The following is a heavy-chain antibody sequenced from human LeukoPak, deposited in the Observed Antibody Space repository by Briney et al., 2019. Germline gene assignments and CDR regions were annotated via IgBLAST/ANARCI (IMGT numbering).Heavy chain of an antibody. D-gene: IGHD5-18*01. Sequence: GGSLRLSCAASGFTFSSYAMSWVRQAPGKGLEWVSAISSSGGSTYYADSVKGRFTTSRDNSKNTLYLQMNSLRAEDTAVYYCAKGEWIQFQLYYFDYWGQGTLVTVSS. CDR2: ISSSGGST. CDR1: GFTFSSYA. V-gene: IGHV3-23*01. J-gene: IGHJ4*02. CDR3: AKGEWIQFQLYYFDY.